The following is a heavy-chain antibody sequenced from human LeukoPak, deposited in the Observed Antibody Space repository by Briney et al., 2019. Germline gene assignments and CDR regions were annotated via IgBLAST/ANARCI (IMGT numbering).Heavy chain of an antibody. V-gene: IGHV3-74*01. CDR3: AMIKEG. J-gene: IGHJ4*02. CDR1: GFTFSNNW. D-gene: IGHD3-22*01. CDR2: INSDGRTT. Sequence: GGSLRLSCAASGFTFSNNWMHWVRQAPGKGLVWVSRINSDGRTTTYADSVKGRFTISRDNAKNMLYLQMNSLRAEDTAVYNCAMIKEGWGQGTLVTVSS.